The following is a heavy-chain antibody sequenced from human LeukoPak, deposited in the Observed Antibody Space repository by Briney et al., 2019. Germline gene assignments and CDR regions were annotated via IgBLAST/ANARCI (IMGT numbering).Heavy chain of an antibody. CDR3: ARDLPTYGGYYYGMDV. Sequence: GGSLRLSCAASGFTFSSYNMNWVRQAPGKGLEWVSSISGTSSYIYYADSVKGRFTISRDNAKNSLYLQMNSLRVEDTAVYYCARDLPTYGGYYYGMDVWGQGTTVIVSS. CDR2: ISGTSSYI. CDR1: GFTFSSYN. D-gene: IGHD4-17*01. J-gene: IGHJ6*02. V-gene: IGHV3-21*01.